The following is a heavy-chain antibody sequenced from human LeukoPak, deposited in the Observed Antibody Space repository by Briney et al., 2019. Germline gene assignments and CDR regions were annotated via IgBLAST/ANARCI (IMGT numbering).Heavy chain of an antibody. V-gene: IGHV3-7*01. Sequence: GGSLRLSCAASGFTFSSYWMSWVRQAPGKGLEWVASINQGGSEQNYVDSVKGRFTISRDNAKNSLYLQMNSLRAEDTAAYYWARGTITVDFGGQGTLVTVSS. J-gene: IGHJ4*02. CDR3: ARGTITVDF. CDR2: INQGGSEQ. D-gene: IGHD5-12*01. CDR1: GFTFSSYW.